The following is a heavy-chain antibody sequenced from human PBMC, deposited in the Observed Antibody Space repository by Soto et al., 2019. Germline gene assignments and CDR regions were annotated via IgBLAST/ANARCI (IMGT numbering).Heavy chain of an antibody. Sequence: SETLSLTCAVYGGSFSGYYWSWIRQPPGKGMEWIGEINHSGSTNDNPSLKSRVTISVNTSKNQFYLKLSSVTAADTAVYYCARGGDWGSPFDIWGQGTMVTVSS. CDR1: GGSFSGYY. V-gene: IGHV4-34*01. J-gene: IGHJ3*02. CDR3: ARGGDWGSPFDI. D-gene: IGHD7-27*01. CDR2: INHSGST.